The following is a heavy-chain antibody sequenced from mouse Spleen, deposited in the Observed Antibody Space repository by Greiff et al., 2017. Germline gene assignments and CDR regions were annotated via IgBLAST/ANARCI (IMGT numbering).Heavy chain of an antibody. CDR3: ARWAVYYAMDY. Sequence: EVKVVESGGGLVKPGGSLKLSCAASGFTFSDYGMHWVRQAPEKGLEWVAYISSGSSTIYYADTVKGRFTISRDNAKNTLFLQMTSLRSEDTAMYYCARWAVYYAMDYWGQGTSVTVSS. J-gene: IGHJ4*01. V-gene: IGHV5-17*01. CDR1: GFTFSDYG. CDR2: ISSGSSTI.